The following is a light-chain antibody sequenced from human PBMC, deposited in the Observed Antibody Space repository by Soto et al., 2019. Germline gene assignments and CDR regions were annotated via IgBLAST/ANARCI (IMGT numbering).Light chain of an antibody. J-gene: IGLJ1*01. CDR3: SSYTSSNTPYV. Sequence: QSALTQPASVSGSPVQSITMSCTGSSSDVGAYHFVSWYQHHPGKAPKLILYEVTARPSGVSSRFSGSKSGNTASLTISGLQADDEANYYCSSYTSSNTPYVFGTGTKVTVL. V-gene: IGLV2-14*01. CDR1: SSDVGAYHF. CDR2: EVT.